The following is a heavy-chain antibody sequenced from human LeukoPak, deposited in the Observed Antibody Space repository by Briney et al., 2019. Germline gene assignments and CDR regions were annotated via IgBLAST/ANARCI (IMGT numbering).Heavy chain of an antibody. D-gene: IGHD2-21*01. CDR2: IKQDGSEK. Sequence: PGGSLRLSCAASGFTFSIYWMSWVRQAPGKGLEWVANIKQDGSEKYYVDSVEGRFTISRDNSKNTLYLQMNSLRAEDTAVYYCAKDLKSRPLRRVMSPWGQGTLVTVSS. V-gene: IGHV3-7*01. CDR1: GFTFSIYW. J-gene: IGHJ5*02. CDR3: AKDLKSRPLRRVMSP.